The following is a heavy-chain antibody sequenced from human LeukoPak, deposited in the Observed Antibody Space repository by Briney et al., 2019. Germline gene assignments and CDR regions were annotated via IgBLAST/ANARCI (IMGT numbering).Heavy chain of an antibody. CDR2: INHSGST. D-gene: IGHD3-3*01. J-gene: IGHJ4*02. Sequence: SETLSLTCAVYGGSFSGYYWSWIRQPPGKGLEWIGEINHSGSTNYNPSLKSRVTISVDTPKNQFSLKLSSVTAADTAVYYCARTSRYDFWSGYFPFDYWGQGTLVTVSS. CDR1: GGSFSGYY. CDR3: ARTSRYDFWSGYFPFDY. V-gene: IGHV4-34*01.